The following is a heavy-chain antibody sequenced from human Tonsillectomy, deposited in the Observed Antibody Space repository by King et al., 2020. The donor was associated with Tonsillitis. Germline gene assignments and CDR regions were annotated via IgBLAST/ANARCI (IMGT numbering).Heavy chain of an antibody. Sequence: VQLVESGGGLVQSGGSLRLSCAASGFPFSTYAMSWVRQAPGKGLEWVSVISGRCGGTYYADSVKGRFTISRDNSKNTLYLQMTSLRAEDTAVYYCARRVTALDYWGQGTLVTVSS. CDR3: ARRVTALDY. V-gene: IGHV3-23*04. CDR1: GFPFSTYA. CDR2: ISGRCGGT. J-gene: IGHJ4*02. D-gene: IGHD2-21*02.